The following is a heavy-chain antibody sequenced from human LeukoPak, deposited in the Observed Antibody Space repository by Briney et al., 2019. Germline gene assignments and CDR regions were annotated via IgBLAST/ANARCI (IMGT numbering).Heavy chain of an antibody. CDR2: ISYDGSNK. J-gene: IGHJ4*02. D-gene: IGHD2-15*01. CDR3: ARDVGY. V-gene: IGHV3-30*03. CDR1: GFTFRTYG. Sequence: PGGSLRLSCEASGFTFRTYGMHWVRQAPGKGLEWVAVISYDGSNKYYADSVKGRFTISRDNSKNTLYLQMNSLRAEDTAVYYCARDVGYWGQGTLVTVSS.